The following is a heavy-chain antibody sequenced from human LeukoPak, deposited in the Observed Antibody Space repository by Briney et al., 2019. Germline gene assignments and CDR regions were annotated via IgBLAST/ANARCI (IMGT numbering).Heavy chain of an antibody. D-gene: IGHD2-2*01. CDR3: ARGLQKTLLVVPAVIDPSFFY. CDR1: GYTFTGYY. J-gene: IGHJ4*02. CDR2: INPNSGGT. Sequence: GASVKVSCKASGYTFTGYYMHWVRQAPGQGLEWMGWINPNSGGTNYAQKFQGRVTMTRDTSISTAYMELSRLRSDDTAVYYCARGLQKTLLVVPAVIDPSFFYWGQGTLVTVSS. V-gene: IGHV1-2*02.